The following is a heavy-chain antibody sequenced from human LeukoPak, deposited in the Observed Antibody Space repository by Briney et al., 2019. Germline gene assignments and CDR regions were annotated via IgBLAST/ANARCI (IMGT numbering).Heavy chain of an antibody. D-gene: IGHD5-18*01. J-gene: IGHJ5*02. CDR1: GGSFSAYY. CDR2: INHSGST. Sequence: PSETLSLTCSVSGGSFSAYYWSWIRQTPGKGLEWIGEINHSGSTNYNPSLESRVTISVDTSKNQFSLRLRSVTAADTAVFYCARGRRSPKGPYTYGFQYTWFDPWGQGTLVTVSS. CDR3: ARGRRSPKGPYTYGFQYTWFDP. V-gene: IGHV4-34*01.